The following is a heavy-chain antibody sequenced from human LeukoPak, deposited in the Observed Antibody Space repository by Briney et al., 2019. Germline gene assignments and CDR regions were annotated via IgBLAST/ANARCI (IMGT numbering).Heavy chain of an antibody. J-gene: IGHJ4*02. CDR3: AKVSLCSSTSCQVDY. CDR2: ISVSGGSI. Sequence: QAGGSLRLSCAASGFTFSNYALHWVRQAPGKGLEWVSGISVSGGSIYYADSVTGRFTISRDNSKDTLYLQMNSLRAEDTAVYYCAKVSLCSSTSCQVDYWGQGTLVTVS. CDR1: GFTFSNYA. D-gene: IGHD2-2*01. V-gene: IGHV3-23*01.